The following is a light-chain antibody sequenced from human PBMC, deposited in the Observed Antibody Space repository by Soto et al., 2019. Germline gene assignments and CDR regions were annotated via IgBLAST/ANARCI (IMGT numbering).Light chain of an antibody. CDR3: QQYNNWPPWT. Sequence: IVMTQSPATLSVSPGERATLSCRASKSVSSNLAWYQQKPGQAPRLLIYGASTRATGIPARFSGSGSGTEFTLTISRLQSEDFAVYYCQQYNNWPPWTFGQGTKVEIK. CDR2: GAS. J-gene: IGKJ1*01. CDR1: KSVSSN. V-gene: IGKV3-15*01.